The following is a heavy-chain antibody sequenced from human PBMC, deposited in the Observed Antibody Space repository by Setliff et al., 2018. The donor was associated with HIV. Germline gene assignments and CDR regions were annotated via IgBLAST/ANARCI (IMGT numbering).Heavy chain of an antibody. CDR3: AKVFVFGVDAFDI. CDR2: IGAVGGPT. V-gene: IGHV3-23*01. J-gene: IGHJ3*02. D-gene: IGHD3-10*02. Sequence: GGSLRLSCTVSGFTFGDYAMTWVRQAPGKGLEWASTIGAVGGPTHYAESVKGRFTISKDNSKNTLYLQMSSLRDEDTAVYYCAKVFVFGVDAFDIWGQGTMVTVSS. CDR1: GFTFGDYA.